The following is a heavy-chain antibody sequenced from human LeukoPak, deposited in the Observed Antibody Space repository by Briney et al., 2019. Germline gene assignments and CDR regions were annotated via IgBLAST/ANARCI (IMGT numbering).Heavy chain of an antibody. Sequence: SGTLSLTCAVSGGSISSSNWWSWVRQPPGKGLEWIGEIYHSGSTNYNPSLKSRVTISVDTSKNQFSLKLSSVTAADTAVYYCARTTEGGYTYDYFYYYYMDVWGKGTTVTISS. CDR2: IYHSGST. J-gene: IGHJ6*03. CDR1: GGSISSSNW. V-gene: IGHV4-4*02. CDR3: ARTTEGGYTYDYFYYYYMDV. D-gene: IGHD5-18*01.